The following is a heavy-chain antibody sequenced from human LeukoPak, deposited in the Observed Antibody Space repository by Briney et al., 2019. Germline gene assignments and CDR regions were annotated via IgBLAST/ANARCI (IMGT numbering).Heavy chain of an antibody. Sequence: SETLSLTGTVSGGSISTSGFSWAWIRQPPGKGLEWIGNIYSSGTTHYSPSLKSRVTISVDTSKSQYSLNLSSVTAADTAMYYCARQGRRYTYGYWGQGTLVTVSS. J-gene: IGHJ4*02. CDR3: ARQGRRYTYGY. D-gene: IGHD5-18*01. CDR2: IYSSGTT. CDR1: GGSISTSGFS. V-gene: IGHV4-39*01.